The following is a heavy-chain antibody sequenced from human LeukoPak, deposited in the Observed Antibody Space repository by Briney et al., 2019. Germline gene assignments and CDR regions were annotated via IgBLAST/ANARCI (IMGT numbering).Heavy chain of an antibody. V-gene: IGHV4-39*01. CDR2: FYYSGST. Sequence: SETLSLTCTVSGGSISSSSYYWGWIRQPPGKGLEWIGSFYYSGSTYYSPSLKSRVTISVDTSKNHFSLKLSSVTAADTAVYFCTLAATASSTYDYWGQGTLVTVSS. CDR3: TLAATASSTYDY. D-gene: IGHD2-21*02. J-gene: IGHJ4*02. CDR1: GGSISSSSYY.